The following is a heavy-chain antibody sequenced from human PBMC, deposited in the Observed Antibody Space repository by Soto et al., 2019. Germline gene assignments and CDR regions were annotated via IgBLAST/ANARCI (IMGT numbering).Heavy chain of an antibody. CDR3: AKAPIATTATTWFDP. D-gene: IGHD6-13*01. Sequence: GGSLRLSCAASGFTFSSYAMHWVRQAPGKGLEWVTVISYDGTNRYYADSVKGRFTISRDNSQKTLYLQMNSLRAEDTAVYYCAKAPIATTATTWFDPWGQGXLVTVSS. J-gene: IGHJ5*02. V-gene: IGHV3-30*18. CDR2: ISYDGTNR. CDR1: GFTFSSYA.